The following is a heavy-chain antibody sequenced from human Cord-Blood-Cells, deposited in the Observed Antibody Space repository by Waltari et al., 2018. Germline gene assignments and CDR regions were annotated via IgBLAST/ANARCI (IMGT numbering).Heavy chain of an antibody. CDR2: IRGSGGST. CDR1: GFTFSIYA. J-gene: IGHJ4*02. D-gene: IGHD5-18*01. V-gene: IGHV3-23*04. Sequence: EVQLVESGGGLVQPGGSLRLSCAASGFTFSIYAMSWVRQDPGKGLEWVSAIRGSGGSTYYADSVKGRFTISRDKSKNTLYLQMNSLRAEDTAVYYCAKSNTAMVDYWGQGTLVTVSS. CDR3: AKSNTAMVDY.